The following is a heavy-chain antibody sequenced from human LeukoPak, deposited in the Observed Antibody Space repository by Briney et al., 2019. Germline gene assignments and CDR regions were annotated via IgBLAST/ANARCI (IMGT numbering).Heavy chain of an antibody. Sequence: GASVKVSCKASGYTFTGYYMHWVRQAPGQGLEWMGWINPNSGGTNYAQKFQGRVTMTRDTSISTAYMELSRLRSDDTAVYYCARSPEFYYGSGSYYFDYWGQGTLVTVSS. CDR1: GYTFTGYY. CDR2: INPNSGGT. J-gene: IGHJ4*02. V-gene: IGHV1-2*02. CDR3: ARSPEFYYGSGSYYFDY. D-gene: IGHD3-10*01.